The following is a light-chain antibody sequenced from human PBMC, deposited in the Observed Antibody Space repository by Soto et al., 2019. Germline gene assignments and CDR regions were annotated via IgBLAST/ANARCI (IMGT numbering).Light chain of an antibody. Sequence: RVMTQSPGTLSVSPCEIATLSCRSSQSVGSGLSWYQQKPGQAPRLLIYGASTRATGIPARFSGSGSGTEFTLTISSLQSEDYAVYYCQQYHNWPPYTFGQGTKVDI. CDR2: GAS. J-gene: IGKJ2*01. CDR3: QQYHNWPPYT. V-gene: IGKV3-15*01. CDR1: QSVGSG.